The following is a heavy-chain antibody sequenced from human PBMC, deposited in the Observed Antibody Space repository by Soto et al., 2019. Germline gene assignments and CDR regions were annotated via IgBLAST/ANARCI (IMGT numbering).Heavy chain of an antibody. V-gene: IGHV1-2*02. D-gene: IGHD3-22*01. CDR1: GYSFTGHG. Sequence: ASVKVSCKATGYSFTGHGIHWVRQAPGQGLEWMGWINPNNGGTSYAQKFQGRVTLTRDTSINTAFMELSRLRSDDTAVYYCAIGPPFDSSGYYSYYFDYWGQGTLVTVSS. J-gene: IGHJ4*02. CDR2: INPNNGGT. CDR3: AIGPPFDSSGYYSYYFDY.